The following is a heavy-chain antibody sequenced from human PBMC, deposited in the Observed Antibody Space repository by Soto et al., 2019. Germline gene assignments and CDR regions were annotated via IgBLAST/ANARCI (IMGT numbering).Heavy chain of an antibody. CDR2: ISSSSSTI. J-gene: IGHJ5*02. CDR1: GFTFSSYS. CDR3: ARDQVPGATPAFET. V-gene: IGHV3-48*02. D-gene: IGHD1-26*01. Sequence: GGSLRLSCAASGFTFSSYSMNWVRQAPGKGLEWVSYISSSSSTIYYADSVKGRFTISRDNAKNSLYLQMNSLRDEDTAVYYCARDQVPGATPAFETWGQGTLATAAS.